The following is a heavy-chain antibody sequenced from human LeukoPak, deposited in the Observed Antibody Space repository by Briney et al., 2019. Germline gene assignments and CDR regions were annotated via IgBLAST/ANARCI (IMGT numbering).Heavy chain of an antibody. Sequence: GGPLRLSCAASGFTFSSYAMSWVRQAPGKGLEWVSAISGSGGSTYYADSVKGRFTISRDNSKNTLYLQMNSLRAEDTAVYYCAKDDSLVEQQHDYWGQGTLVTVSS. J-gene: IGHJ4*02. CDR1: GFTFSSYA. CDR3: AKDDSLVEQQHDY. D-gene: IGHD6-13*01. V-gene: IGHV3-23*01. CDR2: ISGSGGST.